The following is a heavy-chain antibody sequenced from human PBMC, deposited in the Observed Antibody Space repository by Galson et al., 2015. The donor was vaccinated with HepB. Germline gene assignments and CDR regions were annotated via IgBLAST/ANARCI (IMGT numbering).Heavy chain of an antibody. CDR3: IRSGDLSGYSSS. V-gene: IGHV3-73*01. CDR2: IRSKANNYRT. CDR1: GFTFSGSA. Sequence: SLRLSCAASGFTFSGSAIHWVRQASGKGPEWVGRIRSKANNYRTTYVASLKGRFIISRDDSKNTAYLHMLSLKIEDTAVYYCIRSGDLSGYSSSWGQGTLVTVSS. D-gene: IGHD6-13*01. J-gene: IGHJ4*02.